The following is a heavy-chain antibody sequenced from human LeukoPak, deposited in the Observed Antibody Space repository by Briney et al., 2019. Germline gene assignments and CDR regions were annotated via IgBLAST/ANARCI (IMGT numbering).Heavy chain of an antibody. CDR3: ARVRYYYDSSGYYLDY. CDR2: INHSGST. J-gene: IGHJ4*02. Sequence: PSETLSLTCAVYGGSFSGYYWSWIRQPPGKGLEWIGEINHSGSTNYNPSLKSRVTISVDTSKNQFSLKLSSVTAADTAVYYCARVRYYYDSSGYYLDYWGQGTLVTVSS. CDR1: GGSFSGYY. D-gene: IGHD3-22*01. V-gene: IGHV4-34*01.